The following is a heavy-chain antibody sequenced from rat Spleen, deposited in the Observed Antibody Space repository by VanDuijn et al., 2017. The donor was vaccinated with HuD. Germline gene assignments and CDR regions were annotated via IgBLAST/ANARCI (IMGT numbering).Heavy chain of an antibody. CDR2: ISSGGGGT. J-gene: IGHJ2*01. Sequence: EVQLVESGGGLVQPGRSLKLSCAASGFTFSNYGMHWIRQAPKKGLEWVASISSGGGGTYYPESVKDRFTISRDNAESTLYLQMDSLRSEDTASYYCARRGTVLRGYFDYWGQGVMVTVSS. V-gene: IGHV5-19*01. CDR3: ARRGTVLRGYFDY. D-gene: IGHD4-3*01. CDR1: GFTFSNYG.